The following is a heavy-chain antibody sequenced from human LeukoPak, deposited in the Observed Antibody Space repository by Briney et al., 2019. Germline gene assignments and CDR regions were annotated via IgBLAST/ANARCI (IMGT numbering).Heavy chain of an antibody. D-gene: IGHD2-2*01. CDR1: GYTFTSYY. V-gene: IGHV1-46*01. Sequence: ASVKVSCKASGYTFTSYYMHWVRQAPGQGLEWMGIINPSGGSTSYAQKFQGRVTMTRDTSTSTVYMELSGLRSEDTAVYYCARAQRYCSSTSCSIDYWGQGTLVTVSS. CDR3: ARAQRYCSSTSCSIDY. J-gene: IGHJ4*02. CDR2: INPSGGST.